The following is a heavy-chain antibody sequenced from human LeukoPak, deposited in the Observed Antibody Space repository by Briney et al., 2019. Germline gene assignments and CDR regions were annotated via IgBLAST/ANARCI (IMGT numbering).Heavy chain of an antibody. CDR1: GYTFTDYH. Sequence: GASVKVSCKVSGYTFTDYHMHWVQQAPGKGLEWMGLVDPEDGETIYAENFQGRVTITADTSTDTAYMELSSLRSEDTALYYCATEDYYDSSAYYYWGQGTLVTVYS. CDR2: VDPEDGET. D-gene: IGHD3-22*01. CDR3: ATEDYYDSSAYYY. J-gene: IGHJ4*02. V-gene: IGHV1-69-2*01.